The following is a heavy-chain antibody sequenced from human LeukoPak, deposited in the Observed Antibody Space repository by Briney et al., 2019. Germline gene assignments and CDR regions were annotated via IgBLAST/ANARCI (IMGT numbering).Heavy chain of an antibody. D-gene: IGHD3-10*01. CDR1: GFIFSNYW. CDR2: IKQDGSEK. V-gene: IGHV3-7*05. Sequence: PGGSLRLSCAASGFIFSNYWMNWVRQFPGKGLEWVASIKQDGSEKYCVDSVKGRFTISRDNAKNSLYLQMNSLRADDTAMYYCAKSRNFGYDYWGQGTLVTVSS. CDR3: AKSRNFGYDY. J-gene: IGHJ4*02.